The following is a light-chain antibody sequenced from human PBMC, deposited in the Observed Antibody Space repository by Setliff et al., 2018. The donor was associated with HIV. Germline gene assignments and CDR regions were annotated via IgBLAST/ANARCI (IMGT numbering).Light chain of an antibody. CDR3: AAWHDSLTGYV. Sequence: QPALAQPPSASGTPGQRVTISCSGSSSNIRTNTVHWYQHLPGTAPKLLIYSTNKRPSGVPDRFSGSKSGTSASLAISGLQSEDEADYYCAAWHDSLTGYVFGTGTKV. CDR2: STN. CDR1: SSNIRTNT. V-gene: IGLV1-44*01. J-gene: IGLJ1*01.